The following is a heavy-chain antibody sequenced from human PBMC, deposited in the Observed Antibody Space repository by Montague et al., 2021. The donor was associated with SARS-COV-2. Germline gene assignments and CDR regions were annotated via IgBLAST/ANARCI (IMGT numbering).Heavy chain of an antibody. D-gene: IGHD3-10*01. V-gene: IGHV3-23*01. J-gene: IGHJ4*02. Sequence: SLRLSCAASGFPFNTNAMSWVRQAPGKGLEWVSMISGSGAGTYYTDSVKGRFTISRDNSKNTLYLDMNSLRVEDTAVYYCARCRGLGRHTVYSFDYWGRGTLVTVSS. CDR3: ARCRGLGRHTVYSFDY. CDR1: GFPFNTNA. CDR2: ISGSGAGT.